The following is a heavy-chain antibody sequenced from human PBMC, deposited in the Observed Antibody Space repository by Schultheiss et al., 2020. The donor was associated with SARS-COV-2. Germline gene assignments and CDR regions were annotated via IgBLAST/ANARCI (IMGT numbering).Heavy chain of an antibody. CDR3: ATRGSSGWYWDY. D-gene: IGHD6-19*01. CDR1: GYNFRIYG. J-gene: IGHJ4*02. CDR2: ISAYNGNT. Sequence: ASVKVSCKSFGYNFRIYGITWVRQAPGQGFEWIGWISAYNGNTNYAQKLQGRVTMTTDTSASTAYMELSSLRSEDTAVYYCATRGSSGWYWDYWGQGTLVTVSS. V-gene: IGHV1-18*04.